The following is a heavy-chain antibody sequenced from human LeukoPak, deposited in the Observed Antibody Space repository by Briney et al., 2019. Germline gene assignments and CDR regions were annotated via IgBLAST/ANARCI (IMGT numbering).Heavy chain of an antibody. Sequence: ASVRVSCKTSGYTFRDYEINWVRQAPGLGLEWVAWIHANSGKAGSAQKSQGRVTLTRDTSTETAFMELSGLTSDDSATYFCARGHYGGNRYFDNWGQGTLVTVSS. CDR2: IHANSGKA. D-gene: IGHD4-23*01. CDR1: GYTFRDYE. V-gene: IGHV1-8*01. J-gene: IGHJ4*02. CDR3: ARGHYGGNRYFDN.